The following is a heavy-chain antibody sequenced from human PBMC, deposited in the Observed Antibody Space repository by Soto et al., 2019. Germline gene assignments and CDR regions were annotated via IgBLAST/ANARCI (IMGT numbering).Heavy chain of an antibody. J-gene: IGHJ4*02. CDR1: GGSISSGDYY. V-gene: IGHV4-30-4*01. CDR3: AGPGFDWGSLEY. D-gene: IGHD3-9*01. CDR2: IYHSGNT. Sequence: SETLSLTCTVSGGSISSGDYYWSWIRQPPGKGLEWIGNIYHSGNTYYNPSLKSRVIISVDTSKNQFSLKLSSVTAADTAVYYCAGPGFDWGSLEYWGQGTRVPVSS.